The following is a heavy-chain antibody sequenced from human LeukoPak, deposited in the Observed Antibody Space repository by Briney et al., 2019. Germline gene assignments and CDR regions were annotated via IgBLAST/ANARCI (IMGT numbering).Heavy chain of an antibody. CDR1: GYTFTGYY. Sequence: ASVKASCKASGYTFTGYYMHWVRQAPGQGLEWMGWINPNSGGTNYAQKFQGRVTMTRDTSISTAYMELGRLRSDDTAVYYCARGPYSSGWYGPVDYWGQGTLVTVSS. CDR2: INPNSGGT. V-gene: IGHV1-2*02. CDR3: ARGPYSSGWYGPVDY. J-gene: IGHJ4*02. D-gene: IGHD6-19*01.